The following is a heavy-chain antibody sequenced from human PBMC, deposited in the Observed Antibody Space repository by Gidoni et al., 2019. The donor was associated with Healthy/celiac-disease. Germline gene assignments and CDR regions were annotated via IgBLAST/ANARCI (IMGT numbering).Heavy chain of an antibody. CDR1: GGSLSSSSYY. J-gene: IGHJ4*02. V-gene: IGHV4-39*01. Sequence: QLQLQESGPGLVKPSETLSLTCTVSGGSLSSSSYYWGWIRQPPGKGLEWIGSIYYSGSTCYNPSLKSRVTISVDTSKNQFSLKLSSVTAADTAVYYCAGHLVDTAMVLIWGQGTLVTVSS. CDR2: IYYSGST. D-gene: IGHD5-18*01. CDR3: AGHLVDTAMVLI.